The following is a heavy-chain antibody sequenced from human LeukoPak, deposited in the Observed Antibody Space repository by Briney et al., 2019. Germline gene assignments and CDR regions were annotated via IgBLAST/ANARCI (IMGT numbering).Heavy chain of an antibody. Sequence: ASVKVSCKASGYTFTSYGISWVRQAPGQGLEWMGWISAYNGNTNYAQKLQGRVTMTTDTSTSTAYMELRSLRSDDTAVYYCARLQTLTTVTNAFDIWGQGTMVTVSS. D-gene: IGHD4-17*01. V-gene: IGHV1-18*01. CDR2: ISAYNGNT. J-gene: IGHJ3*02. CDR1: GYTFTSYG. CDR3: ARLQTLTTVTNAFDI.